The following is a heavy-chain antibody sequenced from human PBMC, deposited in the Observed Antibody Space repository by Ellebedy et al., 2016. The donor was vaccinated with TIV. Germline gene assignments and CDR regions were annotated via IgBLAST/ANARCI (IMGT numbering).Heavy chain of an antibody. CDR3: TRSLDY. CDR2: IKSDGSEG. V-gene: IGHV3-7*03. CDR1: GFTFSTYW. Sequence: GESLKISCAASGFTFSTYWMIWVRQAPGKGLEWVASIKSDGSEGYYVDSVKGRFTISRDNAKNSLYLQMHSLRAEDTAVYYCTRSLDYWGQGTLVTVSS. J-gene: IGHJ4*02.